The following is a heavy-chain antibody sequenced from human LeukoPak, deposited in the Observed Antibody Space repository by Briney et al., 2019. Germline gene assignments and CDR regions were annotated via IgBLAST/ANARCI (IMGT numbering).Heavy chain of an antibody. V-gene: IGHV3-30*04. J-gene: IGHJ4*02. D-gene: IGHD1-26*01. CDR1: GFTFSSYA. CDR3: ARGGLRGL. Sequence: GGSLRLSCAASGFTFSSYAMHWVRQAPGKGLEWVAVISYDGSNKYYADSVKGRFTISRDNSKNTLYLQMNSLRAEDTAVYYCARGGLRGLWGQGTLVTVSS. CDR2: ISYDGSNK.